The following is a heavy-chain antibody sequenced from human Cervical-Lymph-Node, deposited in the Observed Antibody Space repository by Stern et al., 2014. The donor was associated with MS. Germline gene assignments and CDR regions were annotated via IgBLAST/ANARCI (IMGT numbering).Heavy chain of an antibody. CDR2: IFYSGNT. CDR3: ARDNYGGEYFQH. V-gene: IGHV4-31*03. J-gene: IGHJ1*01. D-gene: IGHD4-23*01. CDR1: GGSISSGGYY. Sequence: VQLVQSGPGLVKPSQTLSLTCTVSGGSISSGGYYWSWIRQHPGKGLEWIGYIFYSGNTYYNPSLKSRVTISMDTSKNQFSLKVSSLTAADTAVYYCARDNYGGEYFQHWGQGTLVTVSS.